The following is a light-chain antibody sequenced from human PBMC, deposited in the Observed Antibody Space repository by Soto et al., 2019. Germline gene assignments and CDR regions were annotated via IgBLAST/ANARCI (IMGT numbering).Light chain of an antibody. CDR1: QSISSW. CDR2: DAS. Sequence: DIQMTQSPSTLSASLGDRVTITCGASQSISSWLAWYQQKPGKAPKFLIYDASSLESGVPSRFSGSGYGTEFNLTISSLQTDDFATYYCQQYNSYPLTFGGGTKVDIK. V-gene: IGKV1-5*01. CDR3: QQYNSYPLT. J-gene: IGKJ4*01.